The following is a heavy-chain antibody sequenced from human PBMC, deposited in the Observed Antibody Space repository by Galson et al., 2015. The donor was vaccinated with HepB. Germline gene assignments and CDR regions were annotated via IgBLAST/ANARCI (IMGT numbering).Heavy chain of an antibody. D-gene: IGHD6-19*01. CDR1: GSTFSRHG. CDR3: AKDPYLYSALAGTMAGFDY. V-gene: IGHV3-30*02. Sequence: SLRLSCAASGSTFSRHGMNWVRQAPGKGLEWVATIWVDGSNKYYADSVKGRFTISRDNSKNTLSLQMNSLRAEDTALYYCAKDPYLYSALAGTMAGFDYWGQGTLVTVSS. J-gene: IGHJ4*02. CDR2: IWVDGSNK.